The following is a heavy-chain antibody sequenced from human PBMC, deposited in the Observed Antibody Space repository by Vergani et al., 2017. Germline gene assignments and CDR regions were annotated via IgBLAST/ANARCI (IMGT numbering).Heavy chain of an antibody. CDR1: GFTFSNYH. Sequence: EVQMLESGGGLVQPGGSRRLSCVASGFTFSNYHMNWFRQAPGKGLEWVSTISGGDDTSAYAESVKGRFTISRDNSKNTLYLQMNSLRAEDTAVYYCGKLTHGTLLMGGPIWGHLGQGTLVTVSS. CDR2: ISGGDDTS. J-gene: IGHJ4*02. D-gene: IGHD1/OR15-1a*01. V-gene: IGHV3-23*01. CDR3: GKLTHGTLLMGGPIWGH.